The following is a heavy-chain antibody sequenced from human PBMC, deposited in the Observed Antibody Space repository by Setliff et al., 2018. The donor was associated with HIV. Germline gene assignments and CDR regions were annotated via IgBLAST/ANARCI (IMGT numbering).Heavy chain of an antibody. CDR1: GFTISSYS. CDR3: ARVKPHLRRSGSYWIVDY. CDR2: ITISSSYI. J-gene: IGHJ4*02. D-gene: IGHD1-26*01. V-gene: IGHV3-21*01. Sequence: GGSLRLSCAASGFTISSYSMNWVRQAPGKGLEWVSSITISSSYIYYADSVKGRFTISRDNAKSSLYLQMNSLRAEDTAVYYCARVKPHLRRSGSYWIVDYWGQGTLVTVSS.